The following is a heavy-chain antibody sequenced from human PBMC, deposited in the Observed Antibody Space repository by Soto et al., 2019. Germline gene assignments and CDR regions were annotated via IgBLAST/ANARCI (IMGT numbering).Heavy chain of an antibody. J-gene: IGHJ4*02. CDR1: GSTFSNYD. CDR2: ISFDGSKT. CDR3: ARDPGSRGNYYFDF. V-gene: IGHV3-30*03. D-gene: IGHD6-13*01. Sequence: QVQLVQSGGGVVQPGRSLSLSCEASGSTFSNYDMDWVRQAPGKGLEWVAIISFDGSKTYYADSGKGRFTVSRDNSKNTLFLHMNSLRAEDTAVYYCARDPGSRGNYYFDFWGQGTLVTVSS.